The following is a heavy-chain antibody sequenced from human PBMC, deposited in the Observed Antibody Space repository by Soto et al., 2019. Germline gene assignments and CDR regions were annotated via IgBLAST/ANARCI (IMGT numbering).Heavy chain of an antibody. Sequence: SETLSLTCTVSGGSISSGAYYWSWIRQHPGKGLEWIGYIYYSGSTYYNPSLKSRVTISLDTSKNQFSLKLSSVTAADTAVYYCPTDQGELPTIHWGQGTLVTVSS. CDR2: IYYSGST. J-gene: IGHJ4*01. CDR1: GGSISSGAYY. D-gene: IGHD3-16*01. V-gene: IGHV4-31*03. CDR3: PTDQGELPTIH.